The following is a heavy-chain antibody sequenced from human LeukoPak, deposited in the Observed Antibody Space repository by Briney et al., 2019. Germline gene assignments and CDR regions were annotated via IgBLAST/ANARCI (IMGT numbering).Heavy chain of an antibody. CDR2: FDPGDAET. D-gene: IGHD3-22*01. J-gene: IGHJ3*02. CDR3: ATFVPYSDSSDFYIHAFHI. Sequence: ASVKVSCKVSGYSLTELSMHWVRQTLGKGLEWMGAFDPGDAETISAQKFQGRVTLTEDTSTDTAYMELTSLRAEDTAVYYCATFVPYSDSSDFYIHAFHIWGRGTMVTVSS. V-gene: IGHV1-24*01. CDR1: GYSLTELS.